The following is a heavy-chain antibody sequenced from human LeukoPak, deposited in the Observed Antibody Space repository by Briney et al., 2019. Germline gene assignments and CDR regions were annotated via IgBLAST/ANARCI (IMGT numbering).Heavy chain of an antibody. V-gene: IGHV2-5*02. Sequence: SGPTLVKPTQTLTLTCTFSGLSLTHRGVGVGWIRQPPGKALEWLAFIFWDGDKRYNPSLKTRVTIPTDTSHNEVVLRVTNVDPADTGTYYCAHLTTIFGVVSFFDYWGQGSLVSVSS. CDR2: IFWDGDK. CDR3: AHLTTIFGVVSFFDY. J-gene: IGHJ4*01. CDR1: GLSLTHRGVG. D-gene: IGHD3-3*01.